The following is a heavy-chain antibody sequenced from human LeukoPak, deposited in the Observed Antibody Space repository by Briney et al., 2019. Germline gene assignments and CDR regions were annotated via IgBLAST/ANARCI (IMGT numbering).Heavy chain of an antibody. V-gene: IGHV1-69*13. D-gene: IGHD6-19*01. CDR3: ARLAVAGAIDY. CDR1: GGTFSSYA. Sequence: GASVKVSCKASGGTFSSYAISWVRQAPGQGLEWMGGIIPIFGTANYAQKFQGRVTITADESTSTAYMELSSLRPEDTAVYYCARLAVAGAIDYWGQGTLVTVSS. J-gene: IGHJ4*02. CDR2: IIPIFGTA.